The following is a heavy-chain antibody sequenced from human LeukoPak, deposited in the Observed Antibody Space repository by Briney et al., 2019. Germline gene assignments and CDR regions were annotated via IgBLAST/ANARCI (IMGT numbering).Heavy chain of an antibody. Sequence: SETLSLTCAVYGVSFSGYYWSWIRQPPGKGLEWIGEINHSGSTNYDPSLNSRVTISVDTSMHQFFLKLSSVTAADTAVHYCARSYYDILTGSPVDYWGQGTLVTVSS. CDR2: INHSGST. CDR1: GVSFSGYY. D-gene: IGHD3-9*01. V-gene: IGHV4-34*01. CDR3: ARSYYDILTGSPVDY. J-gene: IGHJ4*02.